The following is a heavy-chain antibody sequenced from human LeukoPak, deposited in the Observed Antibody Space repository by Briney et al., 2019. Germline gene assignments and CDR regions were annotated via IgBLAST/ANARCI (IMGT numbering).Heavy chain of an antibody. CDR2: ISAYNGNT. Sequence: GASVKVSCKASGYTFTSYGISWVRQAPGQGLEWMGWISAYNGNTNYAQKLQGRVTMTTDTSTSTAYMEPRSLRSDDTAVYYCARDPPWSYDFWSGFDPWGQGTLVTVSS. V-gene: IGHV1-18*01. CDR3: ARDPPWSYDFWSGFDP. D-gene: IGHD3-3*01. J-gene: IGHJ5*02. CDR1: GYTFTSYG.